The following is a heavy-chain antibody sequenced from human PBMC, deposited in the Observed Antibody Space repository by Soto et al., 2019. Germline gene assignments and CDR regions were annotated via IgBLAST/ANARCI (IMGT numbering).Heavy chain of an antibody. D-gene: IGHD3-3*01. CDR2: IYYSGST. J-gene: IGHJ4*02. CDR1: GAALNSGKYY. Sequence: TLDLTRSVSGAALNSGKYYWSWIRQVPGKCLEWIGYIYYSGSTYYNPSLKSRVTISVDTSKNQFSLKLSSVTAADTAVYYCARAFLEWPIDYWGRGTLVTVSA. V-gene: IGHV4-30-4*08. CDR3: ARAFLEWPIDY.